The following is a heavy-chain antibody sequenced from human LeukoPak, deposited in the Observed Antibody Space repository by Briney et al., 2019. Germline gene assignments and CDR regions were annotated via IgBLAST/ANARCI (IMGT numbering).Heavy chain of an antibody. D-gene: IGHD5-12*01. Sequence: SETLSLTCTVSGDSISRSSYCWVCISQPPGEGLEWIGNIYNSANTHYNPSLKTRITMSVDTSKNQFSLKLNSVTAADTGIYYCARHSRSAYTGYENAFDIWGQGTMVTVSS. CDR1: GDSISRSSYC. V-gene: IGHV4-39*01. CDR2: IYNSANT. J-gene: IGHJ3*02. CDR3: ARHSRSAYTGYENAFDI.